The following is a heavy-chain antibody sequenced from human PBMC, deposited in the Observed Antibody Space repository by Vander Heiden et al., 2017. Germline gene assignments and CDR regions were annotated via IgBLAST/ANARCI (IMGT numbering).Heavy chain of an antibody. D-gene: IGHD2-2*01. CDR2: MDPKTGNT. CDR3: ARYCSSTSCYKFDS. CDR1: GYTFSNYE. J-gene: IGHJ4*02. V-gene: IGHV1-8*01. Sequence: QEQLVQSGAEVKKPGASVQVSCKASGYTFSNYESNWVRQAARQGLEWVGWMDPKTGNTGYAQKFQGRVTMTRNTSITTAYMEVTRLTSEDTAVYYCARYCSSTSCYKFDSWGQGTLVSVSS.